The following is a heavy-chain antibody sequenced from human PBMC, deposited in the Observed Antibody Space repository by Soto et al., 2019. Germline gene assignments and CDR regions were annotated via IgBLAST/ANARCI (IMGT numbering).Heavy chain of an antibody. CDR2: IYYSGST. D-gene: IGHD6-13*01. Sequence: PSETLSLTCTVSGGSISSYYWSWIRQPPGKGLEWIGYIYYSGSTNYNPSLKSRVTISVDTSKNQFSLKLSSVTAADTAVYYCARHAGSSSWFDYWGQGTLVTVSS. J-gene: IGHJ4*02. CDR1: GGSISSYY. V-gene: IGHV4-59*08. CDR3: ARHAGSSSWFDY.